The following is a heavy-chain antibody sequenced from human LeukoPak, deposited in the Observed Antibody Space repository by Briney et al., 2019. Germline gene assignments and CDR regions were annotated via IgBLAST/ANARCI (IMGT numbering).Heavy chain of an antibody. D-gene: IGHD3-22*01. CDR2: IIPIFGTA. V-gene: IGHV1-69*13. CDR3: ARDGRLSYYYDSSGSEGNNFDY. CDR1: GGTFSSYA. J-gene: IGHJ4*02. Sequence: ASVKVSCKASGGTFSSYAISWVRQAPGQGLEWMGGIIPIFGTANYAQKFQGRVTITADESTSTAYMELSSLRSEDTAVYYCARDGRLSYYYDSSGSEGNNFDYWGQGTLVTVSS.